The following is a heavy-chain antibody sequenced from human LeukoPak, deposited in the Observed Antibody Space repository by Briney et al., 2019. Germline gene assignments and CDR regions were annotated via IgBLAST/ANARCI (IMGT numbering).Heavy chain of an antibody. V-gene: IGHV5-51*01. J-gene: IGHJ4*02. Sequence: GESLKISCKLSEYSFGTWIGWVRQMPGKGLEWMGIIYPYDSETRYSPSFQGQVTISVDTSINTAYLHWSILKASDTAMYYCGKTILAAGFYYFKYWGREPLLTVSS. CDR1: EYSFGTW. CDR3: GKTILAAGFYYFKY. CDR2: IYPYDSET. D-gene: IGHD6-19*01.